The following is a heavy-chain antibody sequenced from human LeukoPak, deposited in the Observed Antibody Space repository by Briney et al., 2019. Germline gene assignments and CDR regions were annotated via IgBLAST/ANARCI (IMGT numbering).Heavy chain of an antibody. Sequence: GASVKVSCKASGGTFSSYAISWVRQAPGQGLEWMGRIIPILGIANYAQKFQGRVTITADKSTSTAYMELSSLRSEDTAVYYCARGHPEYYYGSGSYYWGQGTLVTVSS. V-gene: IGHV1-69*04. CDR2: IIPILGIA. CDR1: GGTFSSYA. CDR3: ARGHPEYYYGSGSYY. D-gene: IGHD3-10*01. J-gene: IGHJ4*02.